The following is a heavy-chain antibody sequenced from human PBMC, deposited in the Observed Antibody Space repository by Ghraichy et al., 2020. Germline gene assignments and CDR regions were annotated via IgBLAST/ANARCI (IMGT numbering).Heavy chain of an antibody. CDR3: ARDLSIAARIGRGGFHYGMDV. CDR2: IWYDGSNK. Sequence: GGSLNISCAASGFTFSSYGMHWVRQAPGKGLEWVAVIWYDGSNKYYADSVKGRFTISRDNSKNTLYLQMNSLRAEDTAVYYCARDLSIAARIGRGGFHYGMDVWGQGTTVTVSS. J-gene: IGHJ6*02. V-gene: IGHV3-33*01. D-gene: IGHD6-6*01. CDR1: GFTFSSYG.